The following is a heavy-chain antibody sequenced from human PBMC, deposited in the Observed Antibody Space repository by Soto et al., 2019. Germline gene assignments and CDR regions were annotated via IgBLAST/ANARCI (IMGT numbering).Heavy chain of an antibody. Sequence: QVQLVESGGGVVQPGRSLRLSCAASGFTFSSYAMHWVRQAPGKGLEWVAVISYDGSNKYYADSVKGRFTISRDNSKNTLYLQMNSLRAEDTAVYYCARAVAEYGMDVWGQGTTVTVSS. CDR3: ARAVAEYGMDV. CDR1: GFTFSSYA. V-gene: IGHV3-30-3*01. CDR2: ISYDGSNK. J-gene: IGHJ6*02.